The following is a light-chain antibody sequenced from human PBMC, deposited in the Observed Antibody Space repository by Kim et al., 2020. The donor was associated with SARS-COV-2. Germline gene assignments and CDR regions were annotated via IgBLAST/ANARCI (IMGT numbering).Light chain of an antibody. CDR1: QSVSSD. V-gene: IGKV3-15*01. Sequence: EIVMTQSPATLSVSPGERATLSCRASQSVSSDLAWYQQKPGQAPRLLIYGASTRATGIPARFSGSGSGTEFTLTISSLQSEDFAVYYCHHRGTFGQGTKVDIK. CDR2: GAS. CDR3: HHRGT. J-gene: IGKJ1*01.